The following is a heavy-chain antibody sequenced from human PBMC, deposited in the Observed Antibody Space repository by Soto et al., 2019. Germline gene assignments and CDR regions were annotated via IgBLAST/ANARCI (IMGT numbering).Heavy chain of an antibody. CDR2: IYYSGST. D-gene: IGHD6-19*01. J-gene: IGHJ5*02. CDR3: ARHYSSGSRNWFDP. V-gene: IGHV4-39*01. CDR1: GGSINSSSYF. Sequence: SETLSLTCSVSGGSINSSSYFWGWVRQPPGKGLEWIGSIYYSGSTYYNPSLRSRVTISVDTSKNRFSLKLSSVTAADTAVFYCARHYSSGSRNWFDPWGQGTLVTVSS.